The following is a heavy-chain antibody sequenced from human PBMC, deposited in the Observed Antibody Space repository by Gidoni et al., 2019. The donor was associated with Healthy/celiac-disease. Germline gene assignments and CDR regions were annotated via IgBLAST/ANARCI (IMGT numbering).Heavy chain of an antibody. D-gene: IGHD2-21*02. J-gene: IGHJ1*01. CDR1: GFTFSSYW. CDR2: IKQDGSEK. CDR3: ARVDLMVVTAMVPEYFQH. Sequence: EVQLVESGGGLVQPGGSLRLSCAASGFTFSSYWMSWVRQAPGKGLEWVANIKQDGSEKYYVDSVKGRFSISRDNAKNSLSLQMNSLRHEDTAVYYCARVDLMVVTAMVPEYFQHWGQGTLVTVSS. V-gene: IGHV3-7*01.